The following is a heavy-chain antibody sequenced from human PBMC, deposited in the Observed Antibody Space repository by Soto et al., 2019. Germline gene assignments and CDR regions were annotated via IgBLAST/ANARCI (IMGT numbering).Heavy chain of an antibody. CDR2: IYYSGST. J-gene: IGHJ4*02. D-gene: IGHD6-13*01. CDR3: ARVWGSSSWSPFDY. CDR1: GCPIGSYY. Sequence: ETLSLTCTVPGCPIGSYYWSWFRQPPGEGLEWIRYIYYSGSTNYNHSLKRRVAVSVDTSKNQFSLKLSSVTAADTAVYYCARVWGSSSWSPFDYWGQGTLVTVSS. V-gene: IGHV4-59*01.